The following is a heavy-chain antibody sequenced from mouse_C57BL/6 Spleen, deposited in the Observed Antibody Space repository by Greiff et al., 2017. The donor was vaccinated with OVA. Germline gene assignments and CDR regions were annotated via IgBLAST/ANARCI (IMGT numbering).Heavy chain of an antibody. J-gene: IGHJ4*01. D-gene: IGHD2-4*01. CDR3: ARGDYDYVDYAMDY. V-gene: IGHV3-6*01. Sequence: VQLQQSGPGLVKPSQSLSLTCSVTGYSITSGYYWNWIRQFPGNKLEWMGYISYDGSNNYNPSLKNRISITRDTSKNQFFLKLNSVTTEDTATYYCARGDYDYVDYAMDYWGQGTSVTVSS. CDR1: GYSITSGYY. CDR2: ISYDGSN.